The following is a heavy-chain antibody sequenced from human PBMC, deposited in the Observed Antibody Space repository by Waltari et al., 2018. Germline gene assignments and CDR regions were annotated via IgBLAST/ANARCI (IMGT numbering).Heavy chain of an antibody. CDR3: ARRVSARHAFDI. CDR1: GGSISSSSYY. CDR2: IYYSGST. J-gene: IGHJ3*02. Sequence: QLQLQESGPGLVKPSETLSLTCTVSGGSISSSSYYWGWIRQPPGKGLEWIGSIYYSGSTYYNPSLKSRVTISVDTSKNQFSLKLSSVTAADTAVYYCARRVSARHAFDIWGQGTMVTVSS. V-gene: IGHV4-39*01.